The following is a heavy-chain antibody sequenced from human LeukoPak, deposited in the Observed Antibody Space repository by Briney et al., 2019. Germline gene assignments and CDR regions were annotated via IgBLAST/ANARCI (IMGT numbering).Heavy chain of an antibody. J-gene: IGHJ4*02. D-gene: IGHD3-10*01. V-gene: IGHV3-30*03. CDR3: ARDRGYGYGHFDY. CDR1: GFTLSSFG. CDR2: ISDDGSNR. Sequence: GRSLRLSCTASGFTLSSFGMHWVRQAPGKGLEWVAVISDDGSNRYYADSVKGRFTISRDNAKNSLYLQMNSLRAEDTAVYYCARDRGYGYGHFDYWGQGTLVTVSS.